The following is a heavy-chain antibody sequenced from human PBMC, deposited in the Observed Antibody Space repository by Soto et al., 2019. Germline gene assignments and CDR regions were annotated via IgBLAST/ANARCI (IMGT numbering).Heavy chain of an antibody. Sequence: SETLSLTCTVSGASISGFYWSWIRKSAGKGLEWIGRIYATGTTDYNPSLKSRVMMSVDTSKKQFSLKLRSVTAADTAVYYCARDGTKTLRDWFDPWGQGISVTVSS. D-gene: IGHD1-1*01. CDR1: GASISGFY. V-gene: IGHV4-4*07. CDR2: IYATGTT. J-gene: IGHJ5*02. CDR3: ARDGTKTLRDWFDP.